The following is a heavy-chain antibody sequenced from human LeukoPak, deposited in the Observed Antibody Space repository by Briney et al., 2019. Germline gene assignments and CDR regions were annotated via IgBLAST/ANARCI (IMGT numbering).Heavy chain of an antibody. V-gene: IGHV3-74*01. Sequence: GGSLRLSCAASGFTFNYFLMHWVRQVPGKGLVWVSGINNDGTATYYADSVKGRFTISRDNAKNTVYLQMNGLRAEDTTVYYCATVSEYWGQGTLVTVSS. CDR2: INNDGTAT. CDR3: ATVSEY. J-gene: IGHJ4*02. CDR1: GFTFNYFL.